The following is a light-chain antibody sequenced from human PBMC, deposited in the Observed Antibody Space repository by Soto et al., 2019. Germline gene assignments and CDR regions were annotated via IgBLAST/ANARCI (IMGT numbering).Light chain of an antibody. CDR2: DAS. V-gene: IGKV3-11*01. CDR1: QSVSSY. Sequence: EIVFAQSPATLSLSPGERATLSCMASQSVSSYLVWYQQKPGQAPRLLIYDASNRATGIPARFSGSGSGTDFTLTISSLEPEDFAVYYCQQRSNWPRTFGQGTKVDIK. J-gene: IGKJ1*01. CDR3: QQRSNWPRT.